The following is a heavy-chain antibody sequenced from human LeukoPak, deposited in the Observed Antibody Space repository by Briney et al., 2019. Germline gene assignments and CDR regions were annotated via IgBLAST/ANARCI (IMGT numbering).Heavy chain of an antibody. J-gene: IGHJ4*02. CDR3: ARHQTPRGYSGYGLPD. CDR1: GGSISSSSYY. CDR2: IYYSGST. V-gene: IGHV4-39*01. Sequence: ASETLSLTCTVSGGSISSSSYYWGWIRQPPGKGLEWIGSIYYSGSTYYNPSLKSRVTISVDTPKNQFSLKLSSVTAADTAVYYCARHQTPRGYSGYGLPDWGQGTLVTVSS. D-gene: IGHD5-12*01.